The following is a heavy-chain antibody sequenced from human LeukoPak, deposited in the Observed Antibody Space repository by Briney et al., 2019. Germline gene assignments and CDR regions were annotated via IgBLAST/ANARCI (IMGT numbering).Heavy chain of an antibody. V-gene: IGHV1-69*13. CDR2: IIPIFGTA. CDR3: ARPYSSSSYYYGMDV. J-gene: IGHJ6*02. D-gene: IGHD6-6*01. CDR1: GGTFSSYA. Sequence: SVKVSCKASGGTFSSYAISWVRQAAGQGLEWMGGIIPIFGTANYAQKFQGRVTITADESTNTAYMELSSLRSEDTAVYYCARPYSSSSYYYGMDVWGQGTTVTVSS.